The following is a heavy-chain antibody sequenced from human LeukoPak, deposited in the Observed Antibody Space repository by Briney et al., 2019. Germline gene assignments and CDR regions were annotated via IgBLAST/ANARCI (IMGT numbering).Heavy chain of an antibody. J-gene: IGHJ4*02. D-gene: IGHD5-18*01. CDR3: ARDGPVDTAMVDY. CDR1: GFTFSSYS. Sequence: GGSLRLSCAASGFTFSSYSMNWVRQAPGKGLEWVSYISSSSSTIYYADSVKGRFTISRDNAKNSLYLQMNSLRAEDTAVYYCARDGPVDTAMVDYGGQGTLVTVSA. V-gene: IGHV3-48*01. CDR2: ISSSSSTI.